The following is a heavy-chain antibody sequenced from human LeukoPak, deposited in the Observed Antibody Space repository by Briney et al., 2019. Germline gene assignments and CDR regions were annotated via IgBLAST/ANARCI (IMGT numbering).Heavy chain of an antibody. D-gene: IGHD3-9*01. J-gene: IGHJ4*02. Sequence: PGGSLRLSCAASGFTFSSYAMSWVRQAPGKGLEWVSTISDSGDSTYYADSVRGRFTVSKDNSKNTLYLQMNSLRAGDTAVYYCARFNSYSTDWFFDYWGQGTLVTVSS. V-gene: IGHV3-23*01. CDR1: GFTFSSYA. CDR2: ISDSGDST. CDR3: ARFNSYSTDWFFDY.